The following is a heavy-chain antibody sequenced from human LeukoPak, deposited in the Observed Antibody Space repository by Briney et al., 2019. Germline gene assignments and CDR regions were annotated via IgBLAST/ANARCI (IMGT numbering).Heavy chain of an antibody. V-gene: IGHV4-59*01. J-gene: IGHJ4*02. CDR3: ARETSSSWFDY. CDR1: GGSISSYY. CDR2: IYYGGST. Sequence: PSETLSLTCTVSGGSISSYYWSWIRQPPGKGLEWIGYIYYGGSTNYNPSLKSRVTISVDTSKNQFSLKLSSVTAADTAVYYCARETSSSWFDYWGQGTLVTVSS. D-gene: IGHD6-13*01.